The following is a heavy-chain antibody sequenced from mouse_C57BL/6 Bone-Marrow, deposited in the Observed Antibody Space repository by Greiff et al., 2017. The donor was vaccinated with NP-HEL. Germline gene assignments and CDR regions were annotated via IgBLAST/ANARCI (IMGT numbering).Heavy chain of an antibody. Sequence: VQLQQSGAELVRPGASVKLSCKASGYTFTDYYINWVKQRPGQGLEWIARIYPGSGNTYYNEKFKGKATLTAEKSSSTAYMQLSSLTSEDSAVYFCAREGSSGYFYAMDYWGQGTSVTVSS. CDR3: AREGSSGYFYAMDY. V-gene: IGHV1-76*01. CDR2: IYPGSGNT. J-gene: IGHJ4*01. D-gene: IGHD3-2*02. CDR1: GYTFTDYY.